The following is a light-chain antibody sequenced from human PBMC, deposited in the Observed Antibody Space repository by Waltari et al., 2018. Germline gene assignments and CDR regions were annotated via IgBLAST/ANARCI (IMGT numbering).Light chain of an antibody. CDR1: SCEVGSYDF. V-gene: IGLV2-23*02. Sequence: QSLQTDPATVSWSPARPLPITCPGTSCEVGSYDFASWYRQFPGKAPKLMIYEVSKRPSGVSNRFSGSKSGNTASLTISGLQAEDEADYYCCSYAGSNTFPYVFGSGTKVTVL. CDR3: CSYAGSNTFPYV. CDR2: EVS. J-gene: IGLJ1*01.